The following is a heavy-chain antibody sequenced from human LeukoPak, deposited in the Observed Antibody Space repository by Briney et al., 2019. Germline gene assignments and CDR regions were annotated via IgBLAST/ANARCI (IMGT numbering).Heavy chain of an antibody. J-gene: IGHJ5*02. D-gene: IGHD3-16*01. CDR3: AKVKGGFNWFDP. CDR1: GDSISSGNF. V-gene: IGHV4-38-2*02. Sequence: SETLSLTCTVSGDSISSGNFWAWIRQPPGKGLEWIVTISDSDSTYYNPSLKSRVTTSVDASKNQVFLKLSPVTAADTAVYYCAKVKGGFNWFDPWGQGTLVTVSS. CDR2: ISDSDST.